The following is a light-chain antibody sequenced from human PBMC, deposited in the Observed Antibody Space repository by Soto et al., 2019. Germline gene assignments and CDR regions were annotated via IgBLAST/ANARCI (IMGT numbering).Light chain of an antibody. CDR1: NSNIGSKY. J-gene: IGLJ2*01. Sequence: QSVLTQPPSASGTLGQRVTISRSGSNSNIGSKYVYWYQQFPGTAPKLLSYRTNQRPSGVTDRFSGSKSGISASLAIGDLRSEDEADYYCASWDASVGGPAFGGGTKLTVL. CDR3: ASWDASVGGPA. V-gene: IGLV1-47*01. CDR2: RTN.